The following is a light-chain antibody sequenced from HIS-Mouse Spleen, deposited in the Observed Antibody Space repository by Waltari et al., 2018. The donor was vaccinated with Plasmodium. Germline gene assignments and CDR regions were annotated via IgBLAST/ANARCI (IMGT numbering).Light chain of an antibody. CDR1: QCVLYSSNNKNY. V-gene: IGKV4-1*01. J-gene: IGKJ2*01. CDR3: QQYYSTPYT. Sequence: DIVMTQSPDSLAVSLGERAAINCKSSQCVLYSSNNKNYLAWYQQKPGQPPMLLIYWASTRESGVPDRFSGSGSGTDFTLTISSLQAEDVAVYYCQQYYSTPYTFGQGTKLEIK. CDR2: WAS.